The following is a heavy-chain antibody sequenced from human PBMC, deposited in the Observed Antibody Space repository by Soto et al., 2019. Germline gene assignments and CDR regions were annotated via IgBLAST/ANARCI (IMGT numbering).Heavy chain of an antibody. Sequence: EVQLVQSGAEVKKPGESLKISCKASGYSFTNYWIGWVRQMPGKGLEWMGIIYPGDSDTRYSPSLQGQVTISAAKSISTAYLQWSSLEASDPATYYWAKRGVICVGGRCHHDGFDIWGQGTMVTVSS. CDR1: GYSFTNYW. CDR2: IYPGDSDT. J-gene: IGHJ3*02. D-gene: IGHD2-15*01. V-gene: IGHV5-51*03. CDR3: AKRGVICVGGRCHHDGFDI.